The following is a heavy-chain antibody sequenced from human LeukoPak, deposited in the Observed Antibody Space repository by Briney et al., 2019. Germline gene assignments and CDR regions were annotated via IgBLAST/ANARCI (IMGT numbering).Heavy chain of an antibody. Sequence: ASVKVSCKASGYTFTDYYMHWLRQAPGQGLEWMGWINPDSGGTKYAQKFQGRVTMTRDTSISTAYMELNSLRSDDTAVYYCERRATIVYAFDIWGQGTMVTVSS. CDR3: ERRATIVYAFDI. V-gene: IGHV1-2*02. CDR2: INPDSGGT. J-gene: IGHJ3*02. D-gene: IGHD5-12*01. CDR1: GYTFTDYY.